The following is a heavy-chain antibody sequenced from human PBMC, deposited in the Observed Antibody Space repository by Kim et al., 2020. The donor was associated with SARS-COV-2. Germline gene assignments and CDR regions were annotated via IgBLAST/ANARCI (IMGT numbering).Heavy chain of an antibody. Sequence: KDEQKFQGRVTITADESTRTAYMELSSLGSDDTAVYYCARGATFGYFDDWGQGTLVTVSS. V-gene: IGHV1-69*01. J-gene: IGHJ4*02. CDR3: ARGATFGYFDD. D-gene: IGHD1-1*01.